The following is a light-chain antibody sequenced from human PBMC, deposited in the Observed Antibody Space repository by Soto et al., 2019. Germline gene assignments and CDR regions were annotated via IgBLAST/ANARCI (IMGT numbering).Light chain of an antibody. CDR2: DVS. CDR3: SSYAASNNPGV. Sequence: QSVLTQPPSASGAPGQSVTISCIGTSSDVGGYNYVSWYQQHPGKAPKLMIYDVSKRPSGAAHRSAGSKSGNAASPTVSGRQADDEADYYCSSYAASNNPGVFGGGTKLTVL. V-gene: IGLV2-8*01. CDR1: SSDVGGYNY. J-gene: IGLJ3*02.